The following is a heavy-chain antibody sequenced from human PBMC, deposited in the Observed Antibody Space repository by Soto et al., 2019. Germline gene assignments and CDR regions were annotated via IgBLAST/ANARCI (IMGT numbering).Heavy chain of an antibody. CDR1: GGSISSYY. V-gene: IGHV4-59*01. CDR2: IYYSGST. D-gene: IGHD1-26*01. CDR3: ARGRDSGNRFDY. Sequence: QVQLQESGPGLVKPSETLSLTCTVSGGSISSYYWSWIRQPPGKGLEWIGYIYYSGSTNYNPSLKRRVTISVDTSKNQFSLKLSSVTAADTAVYFCARGRDSGNRFDYWGQGTLVTVSS. J-gene: IGHJ4*02.